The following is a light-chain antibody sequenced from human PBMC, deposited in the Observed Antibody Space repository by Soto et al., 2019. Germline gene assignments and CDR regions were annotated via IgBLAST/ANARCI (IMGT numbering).Light chain of an antibody. V-gene: IGKV1-5*01. J-gene: IGKJ5*01. CDR3: EQAGSFPIT. Sequence: DIQMTQSPSTLSASVGDRVTITCRASQSISIWLAWYQQKPGKAPELLIYDASSLQSGVPPRFSGSGSGTDFTLTISSLQPEDFATYYCEQAGSFPITFGQGTRLEIK. CDR2: DAS. CDR1: QSISIW.